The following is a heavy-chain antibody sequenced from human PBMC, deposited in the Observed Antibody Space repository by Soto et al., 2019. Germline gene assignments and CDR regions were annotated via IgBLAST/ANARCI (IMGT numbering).Heavy chain of an antibody. CDR2: IRSKPNNYAT. J-gene: IGHJ6*03. CDR3: SRKASDFWSGKPQYYMDV. Sequence: EVQLVESGGGLVQPGGSLKLSCAASGFTFSGSAMHWVRQASGKGLEWVGRIRSKPNNYATAYGASVKGRLTISRDDSKHTAYLQMNSLNTEDTAVYYCSRKASDFWSGKPQYYMDVWGKGTTVTVSS. V-gene: IGHV3-73*01. D-gene: IGHD3-3*01. CDR1: GFTFSGSA.